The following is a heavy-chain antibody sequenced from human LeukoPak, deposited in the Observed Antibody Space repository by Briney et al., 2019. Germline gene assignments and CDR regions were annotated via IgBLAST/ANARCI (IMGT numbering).Heavy chain of an antibody. V-gene: IGHV1-69*05. Sequence: SVKVSCKASGGTFSSYAISWVRQAPGQGLEWMGRIIPIFGTANYAQKFQGRVTITTDESTSTAYMELSSLRSEGTAVYYCARDFGEGYGGNVDYWGQGTLVTVSS. CDR3: ARDFGEGYGGNVDY. J-gene: IGHJ4*02. D-gene: IGHD4-23*01. CDR1: GGTFSSYA. CDR2: IIPIFGTA.